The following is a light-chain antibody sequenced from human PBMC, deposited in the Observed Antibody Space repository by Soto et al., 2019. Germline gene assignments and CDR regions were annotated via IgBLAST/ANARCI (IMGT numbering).Light chain of an antibody. CDR3: QQSYSSPNT. J-gene: IGKJ2*01. CDR2: AAS. Sequence: DIQMTQSPSSLSASVGDRVTISCRASQSISTYLNWYRQKPGKAPELLIYAASSLQSGFPSRFSGSGSGTDFTLTISHLQPEDFSSYYCQQSYSSPNTFGPGTKLEI. V-gene: IGKV1-39*01. CDR1: QSISTY.